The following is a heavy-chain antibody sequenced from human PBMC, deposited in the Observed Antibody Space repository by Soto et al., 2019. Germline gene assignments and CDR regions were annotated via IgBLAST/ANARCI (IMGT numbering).Heavy chain of an antibody. Sequence: PSETLSLTCTVSGGSISSSSYYWGWIRQPPGKGPEWIGSIYYSGSTYYNPSLKSRVTISVDTSKNQFSLKLSSVTAADTAVYYCARLEMGGGYCSGGSCYDYYYYGMDVWGQRTTVTVSS. CDR2: IYYSGST. J-gene: IGHJ6*02. D-gene: IGHD2-15*01. CDR3: ARLEMGGGYCSGGSCYDYYYYGMDV. CDR1: GGSISSSSYY. V-gene: IGHV4-39*01.